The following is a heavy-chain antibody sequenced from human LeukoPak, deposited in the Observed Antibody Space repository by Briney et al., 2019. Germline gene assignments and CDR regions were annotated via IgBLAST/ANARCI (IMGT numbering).Heavy chain of an antibody. V-gene: IGHV3-53*01. Sequence: GGSLRLSCAVSGLTVSSNYMSWVRQAPGKGLEWVSAIYSGGSTFYADSVKGRFTISRDNSKNTLYLQMNSLRAEDTAVYYCARDPYNSGSSYFDYWGQGTLVTVSS. CDR1: GLTVSSNY. J-gene: IGHJ4*02. CDR3: ARDPYNSGSSYFDY. D-gene: IGHD3-10*01. CDR2: IYSGGST.